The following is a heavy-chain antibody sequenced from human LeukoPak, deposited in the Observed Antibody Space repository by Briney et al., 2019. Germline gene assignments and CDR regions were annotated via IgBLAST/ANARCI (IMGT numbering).Heavy chain of an antibody. J-gene: IGHJ4*02. CDR2: ISAYNGNT. CDR1: GYTFTSYG. V-gene: IGHV1-18*01. CDR3: ATLLWFGESEVFDY. Sequence: ASVKVSCKASGYTFTSYGISWVRQAPGQGLEWMGWISAYNGNTNYAQKLQGRVTMTRDTSTSTVYMELSSLRSEDTAVYYCATLLWFGESEVFDYWGQGTLVTVSS. D-gene: IGHD3-10*01.